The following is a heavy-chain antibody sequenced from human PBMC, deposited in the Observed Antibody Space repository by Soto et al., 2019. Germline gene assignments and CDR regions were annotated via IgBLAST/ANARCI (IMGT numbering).Heavy chain of an antibody. Sequence: EVQLVESGGGLVQPGGSLRLSCTASGFTFSGFWMHWVRQAPGKGLVWVSRINGDGSVTNYADSVKGRFTISRDNAKNTLYLQMNSLRVEDTAVYYCVRVKATSGWGAFDYGGQGTLVTVSS. CDR1: GFTFSGFW. D-gene: IGHD6-19*01. CDR2: INGDGSVT. V-gene: IGHV3-74*01. J-gene: IGHJ4*02. CDR3: VRVKATSGWGAFDY.